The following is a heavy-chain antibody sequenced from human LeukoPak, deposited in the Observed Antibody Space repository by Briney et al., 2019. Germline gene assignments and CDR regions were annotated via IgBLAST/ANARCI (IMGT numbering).Heavy chain of an antibody. Sequence: GGSLRLSCAASRFTFSNAWMSWVRQAPGKGLEWVGRIKSKTDGGTTDYAAPVKGRFTISRDDSKNTLYLQMNSLRTEDTAVYYCTTDRDYGDYPEYYFDYWGQGTLVTVSS. CDR1: RFTFSNAW. J-gene: IGHJ4*02. CDR3: TTDRDYGDYPEYYFDY. V-gene: IGHV3-15*01. D-gene: IGHD4-17*01. CDR2: IKSKTDGGTT.